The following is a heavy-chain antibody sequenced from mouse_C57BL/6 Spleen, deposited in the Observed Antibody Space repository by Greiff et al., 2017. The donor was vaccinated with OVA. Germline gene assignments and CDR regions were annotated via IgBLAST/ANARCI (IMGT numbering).Heavy chain of an antibody. V-gene: IGHV1-53*01. CDR1: GYTFTSYW. D-gene: IGHD2-5*01. Sequence: QVQLQQPGTELVKPGASVKLSCKASGYTFTSYWMHWVKQRPGQGLEWIGNINPSNGGTNYNEKFKSKATLPVDKSSSTANMQRSSLTSEDAAVYDCARSGSNYYFDFWGQGTTLTVSS. CDR3: ARSGSNYYFDF. J-gene: IGHJ2*01. CDR2: INPSNGGT.